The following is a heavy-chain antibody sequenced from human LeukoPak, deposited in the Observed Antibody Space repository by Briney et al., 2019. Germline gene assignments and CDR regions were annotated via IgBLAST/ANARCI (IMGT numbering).Heavy chain of an antibody. V-gene: IGHV4-59*01. CDR1: GGSISNYY. Sequence: SETLSLTYTVSGGSISNYYWSWIRQPPGKGLEWIGYIYYSGSTNYNPSLKSRVTISVDTSKNQFSLKLSSVTAADTAVYYCARGGYYYDSSGYPDDAFDIWGQGTMVTVSS. CDR3: ARGGYYYDSSGYPDDAFDI. CDR2: IYYSGST. J-gene: IGHJ3*02. D-gene: IGHD3-22*01.